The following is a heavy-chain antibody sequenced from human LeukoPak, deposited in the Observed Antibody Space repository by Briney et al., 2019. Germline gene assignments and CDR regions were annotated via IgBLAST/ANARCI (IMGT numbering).Heavy chain of an antibody. CDR3: AKDSTYYDFWSGYWVYYYYYTDV. J-gene: IGHJ6*03. CDR1: GFSFSSYT. CDR2: ISSSSIYI. Sequence: GGSLRLFCAATGFSFSSYTVNWVRQAPGKGLEWVSSISSSSIYIYYADSLKGRFTISRDNAKNSLYLQMNSLRAEDTALYYCAKDSTYYDFWSGYWVYYYYYTDVWGKGTTVTVSS. D-gene: IGHD3-3*01. V-gene: IGHV3-21*01.